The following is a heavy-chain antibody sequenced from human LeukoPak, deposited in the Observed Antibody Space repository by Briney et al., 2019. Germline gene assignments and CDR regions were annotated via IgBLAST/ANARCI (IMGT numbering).Heavy chain of an antibody. J-gene: IGHJ4*02. V-gene: IGHV3-30*18. CDR1: GFTFSSYG. CDR3: AKTVYYGSGSYYPXFDY. Sequence: GGSLRLSCAASGFTFSSYGMHWVRQAPGKGLEWVAVISYDGSNKYCADSVKGRFTISRDNSKNTLYLQMNSLRAEDTAVYYCAKTVYYGSGSYYPXFDYWGQGTLVTVSS. CDR2: ISYDGSNK. D-gene: IGHD3-10*01.